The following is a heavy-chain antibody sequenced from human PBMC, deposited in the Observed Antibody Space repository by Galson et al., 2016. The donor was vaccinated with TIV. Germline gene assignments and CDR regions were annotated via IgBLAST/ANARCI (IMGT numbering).Heavy chain of an antibody. D-gene: IGHD7-27*01. J-gene: IGHJ3*01. V-gene: IGHV3-30*02. CDR2: MHYDGSDK. Sequence: SLRLSCAASGFTFTTYGMHWVRQTAYKGLEWVAFMHYDGSDKKYADSVKGRFALSRDSSKSTLYLQMNSLRSDDTALYYCATLGLDAFEVWGQGTMVTVPS. CDR3: ATLGLDAFEV. CDR1: GFTFTTYG.